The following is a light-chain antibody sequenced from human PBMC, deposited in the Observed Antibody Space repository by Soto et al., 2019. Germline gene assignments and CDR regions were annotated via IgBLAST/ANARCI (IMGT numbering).Light chain of an antibody. V-gene: IGKV3-15*01. CDR2: GAS. CDR1: QSVSSN. CDR3: QLLNSYPRT. J-gene: IGKJ1*01. Sequence: EIVMTQSPATLSVSLGDRATLSCRASQSVSSNLAWYQLKPGQAPRLLIYGASTRATGIPARFSGSGSGTDFTLTFSSLQPEDSATYYCQLLNSYPRTFGHGTKVDIK.